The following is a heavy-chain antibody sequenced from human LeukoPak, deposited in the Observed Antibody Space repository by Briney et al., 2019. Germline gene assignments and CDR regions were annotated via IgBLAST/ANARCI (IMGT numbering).Heavy chain of an antibody. V-gene: IGHV4-30-4*08. CDR1: GGSISSGDYY. Sequence: PSETLSLTCTVSGGSISSGDYYWSWIRQPPGKGLEWIGYIYYSGSTYYNPSLKGRVTISVDTSKNQFSLKLSSVTAADTAVYYCARSIAARPGYYYYYMDVWGKGTTVTVSS. CDR2: IYYSGST. CDR3: ARSIAARPGYYYYYMDV. D-gene: IGHD6-6*01. J-gene: IGHJ6*03.